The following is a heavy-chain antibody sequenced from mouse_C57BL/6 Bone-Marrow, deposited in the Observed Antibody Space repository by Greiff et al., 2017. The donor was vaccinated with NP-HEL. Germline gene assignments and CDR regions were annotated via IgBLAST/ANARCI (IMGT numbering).Heavy chain of an antibody. D-gene: IGHD1-1*01. CDR1: GFNIKDDY. Sequence: VQLQQSGAELVRPGASVKLSCTASGFNIKDDYMHWVKQRPEQGLEWIGWIDPENGDTEYASKFQGKATITADTSSNTAYLQLSSLTSEDTAVYYCTPYYYGSSPVDYWGQGTTLTVSS. J-gene: IGHJ2*01. CDR3: TPYYYGSSPVDY. CDR2: IDPENGDT. V-gene: IGHV14-4*01.